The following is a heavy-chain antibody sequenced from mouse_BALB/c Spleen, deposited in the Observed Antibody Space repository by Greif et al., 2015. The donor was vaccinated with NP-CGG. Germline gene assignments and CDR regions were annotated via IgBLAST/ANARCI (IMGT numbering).Heavy chain of an antibody. CDR3: ASPGYGDAMDY. CDR2: INPSSGYT. V-gene: IGHV1-4*01. D-gene: IGHD1-2*01. CDR1: GYTFTSYT. J-gene: IGHJ4*01. Sequence: VQLQQSGAELARPGASVKMSCKASGYTFTSYTMHWVKQRPGQGLEWIGYINPSSGYTNYNQKFKDKATLTADKSSSTAYMQLSSLTSEDSAVYYCASPGYGDAMDYWGQGTSVTVSS.